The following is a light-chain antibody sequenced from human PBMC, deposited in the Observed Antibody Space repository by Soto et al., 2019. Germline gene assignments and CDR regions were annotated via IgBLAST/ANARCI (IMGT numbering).Light chain of an antibody. CDR3: QQRSNWPIT. CDR1: QSVSSSY. CDR2: GAS. V-gene: IGKV3D-20*02. J-gene: IGKJ5*01. Sequence: EIVLTQSPGTLSLSPGKRATLSFRASQSVSSSYLAWYQQKPGQAPRILIYGASTRDTGIPARFSGSGSGTEFTLTISRLQSEDFEVYYCQQRSNWPITFGQGTRLEIK.